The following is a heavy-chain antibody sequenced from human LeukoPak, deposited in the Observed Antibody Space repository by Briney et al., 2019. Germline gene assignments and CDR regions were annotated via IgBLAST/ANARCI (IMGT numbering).Heavy chain of an antibody. V-gene: IGHV3-66*01. CDR3: ARGLIAAADYYFDY. CDR2: IFSGGST. CDR1: GFAVSSNY. J-gene: IGHJ4*02. Sequence: PGGSLRLSCAASGFAVSSNYMNWVRQAPGKGLEWVSVIFSGGSTYYADSVKGRFTISRDNSKNTLYLQMNSLRAEDTAVYYCARGLIAAADYYFDYWGQGTLVTVSS. D-gene: IGHD6-13*01.